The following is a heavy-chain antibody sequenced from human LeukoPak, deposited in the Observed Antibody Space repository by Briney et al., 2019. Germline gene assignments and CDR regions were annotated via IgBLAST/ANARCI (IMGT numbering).Heavy chain of an antibody. J-gene: IGHJ6*03. D-gene: IGHD7-27*01. V-gene: IGHV1-18*01. CDR1: GYTFSSYG. CDR3: ARDLGYYYDYYMDV. Sequence: WASVKLSCKASGYTFSSYGMSWVRQAPGQGLEWMGWISAYNGNTNYAQTLQGRVTMTRDTSTNTAYLEMRSLRSDDTAVYYCARDLGYYYDYYMDVWGKGTTVTVSS. CDR2: ISAYNGNT.